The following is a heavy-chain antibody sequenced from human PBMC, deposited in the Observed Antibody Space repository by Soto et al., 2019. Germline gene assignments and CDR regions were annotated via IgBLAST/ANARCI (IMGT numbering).Heavy chain of an antibody. J-gene: IGHJ4*02. CDR2: ITSTGSTI. D-gene: IGHD1-1*01. Sequence: GGSLRLSCAASGFTFSDYYMSWIRQAPGKGLEWIAYITSTGSTIKYADSVKGRFTISRDNAKSSLFLQMDSLRDEDTALYFCARERPGIPFDYWGQGTLVTVSS. CDR3: ARERPGIPFDY. CDR1: GFTFSDYY. V-gene: IGHV3-11*04.